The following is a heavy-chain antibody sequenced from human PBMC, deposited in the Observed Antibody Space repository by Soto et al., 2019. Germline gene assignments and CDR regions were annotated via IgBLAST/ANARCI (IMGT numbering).Heavy chain of an antibody. V-gene: IGHV4-59*01. CDR2: IHYSGST. D-gene: IGHD1-1*01. CDR1: GGSISSDY. CDR3: ARVMGTQNRDYYYMDV. J-gene: IGHJ6*03. Sequence: QVQLQEAGPGLVKPSETLSLSCTISGGSISSDYWTWIRQPPGKGLEWIGYIHYSGSTNYNPSLKSRVTISVYTSKSQVSLKLSSVTAADTAVYYCARVMGTQNRDYYYMDVWGKGTTVTVSS.